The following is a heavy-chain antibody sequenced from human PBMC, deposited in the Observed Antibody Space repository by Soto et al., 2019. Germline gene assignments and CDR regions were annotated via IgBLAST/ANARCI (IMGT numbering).Heavy chain of an antibody. CDR3: ARYIAAAGRGNWFGP. D-gene: IGHD6-13*01. CDR1: GGSISSGDYY. Sequence: SETLSLTCTVSGGSISSGDYYWSWIRQHPGKGLEWIGYIYYSGSTYYNPSLKSRVTISVDTSKNQFSLKVNSVTAADTAVYYCARYIAAAGRGNWFGPWGQGTLVTVSS. V-gene: IGHV4-30-4*08. J-gene: IGHJ5*02. CDR2: IYYSGST.